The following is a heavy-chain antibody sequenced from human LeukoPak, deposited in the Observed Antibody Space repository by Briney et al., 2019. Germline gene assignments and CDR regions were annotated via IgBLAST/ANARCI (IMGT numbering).Heavy chain of an antibody. CDR1: GFTFSSYG. Sequence: GGSLRLSCAASGFTFSSYGIHWVRLAPGKGLEWVAVISYDGSNKYYADSVKGRFTISRDNSKNTLYLQMNSLRAEDTAVYYCAKDLKYCSSTSCYRRLDYWGQGTLVTVSS. D-gene: IGHD2-2*02. V-gene: IGHV3-30*18. CDR3: AKDLKYCSSTSCYRRLDY. J-gene: IGHJ4*02. CDR2: ISYDGSNK.